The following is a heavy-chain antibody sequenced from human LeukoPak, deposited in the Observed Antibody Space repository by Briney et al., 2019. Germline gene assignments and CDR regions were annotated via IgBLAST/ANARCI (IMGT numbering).Heavy chain of an antibody. V-gene: IGHV1-2*02. J-gene: IGHJ6*03. CDR3: ARVRIYYYYMDV. CDR1: GYTFTGYY. Sequence: GASVKVSCKASGYTFTGYYMHWVRQAPGQGLEWMGWINPNSGGTNYAQKLQGRVTMTTDTSTSTAYMELRSLRSDDTAVYYCARVRIYYYYMDVWGKGTTVTVSS. CDR2: INPNSGGT.